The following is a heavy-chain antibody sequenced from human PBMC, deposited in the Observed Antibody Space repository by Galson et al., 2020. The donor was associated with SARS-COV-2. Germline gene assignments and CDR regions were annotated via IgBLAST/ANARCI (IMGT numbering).Heavy chain of an antibody. CDR3: ARGGSRPVMVFDYYYFYMDV. CDR2: ISHSGST. V-gene: IGHV4-34*01. CDR1: GGSFSDYS. D-gene: IGHD5-18*01. Sequence: SETLSLTCGVYGGSFSDYSWTWVRQPPWKGLEWIGEISHSGSTNYSPSLKSRVFMSVDTSKNQFSLKLRSVTAADTAVYYCARGGSRPVMVFDYYYFYMDVWGKGTTVTVS. J-gene: IGHJ6*03.